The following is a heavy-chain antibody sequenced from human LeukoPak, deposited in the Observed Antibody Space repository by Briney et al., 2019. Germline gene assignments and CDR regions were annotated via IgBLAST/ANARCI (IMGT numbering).Heavy chain of an antibody. V-gene: IGHV4-59*01. D-gene: IGHD3-3*01. Sequence: SETLSLTCTVSGGSISSYYWSWIRQPPGKGLEWIGYIYYSGSTNYNPSLKSRVTISVDTSKNQFSLKLSSVTAADTAVYYCAREVTIFGVVRNWFDPWGQGTLVTVSS. CDR1: GGSISSYY. CDR3: AREVTIFGVVRNWFDP. CDR2: IYYSGST. J-gene: IGHJ5*02.